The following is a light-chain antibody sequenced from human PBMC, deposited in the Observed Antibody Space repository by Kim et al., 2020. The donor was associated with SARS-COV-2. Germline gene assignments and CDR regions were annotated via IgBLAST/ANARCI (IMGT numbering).Light chain of an antibody. V-gene: IGLV6-57*03. CDR2: EDD. J-gene: IGLJ2*01. CDR3: QSYNSDNVL. CDR1: SGSIDDNY. Sequence: AVTISCTRSSGSIDDNYVQWYQQRPGGVPTAVIYEDDQRPSGVSDRFSGSIDNSSNSASLTISGLRTEDEADYYCQSYNSDNVLFGGGTQLTVL.